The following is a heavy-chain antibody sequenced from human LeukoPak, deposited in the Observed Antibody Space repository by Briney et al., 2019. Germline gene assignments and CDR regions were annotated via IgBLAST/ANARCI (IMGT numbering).Heavy chain of an antibody. D-gene: IGHD6-13*01. CDR3: ARETVEYSSSWQPPRWFDP. CDR1: GFTFSDYY. CDR2: ISSSGSTI. J-gene: IGHJ5*02. V-gene: IGHV3-11*01. Sequence: GGSLRLSCAASGFTFSDYYMSWIRQAPGKGLEWVSYISSSGSTIYYADSVKGRFTISRDNAKNSLYLQMNSLRAEDTAVYYCARETVEYSSSWQPPRWFDPWGQGTLVTVSS.